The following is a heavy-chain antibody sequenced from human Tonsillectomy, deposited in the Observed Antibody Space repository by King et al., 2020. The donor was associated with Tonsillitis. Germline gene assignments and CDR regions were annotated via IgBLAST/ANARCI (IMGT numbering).Heavy chain of an antibody. V-gene: IGHV4-34*01. CDR1: GGSFSGYY. J-gene: IGHJ4*02. CDR3: ARGKYDVWSGYPDYFDY. CDR2: IYHSGST. Sequence: VQLQQWGAGLLKPSETLSLTCAVYGGSFSGYYWSWIRQPPGKGLERIGEIYHSGSTNYNPSLKSRVTMSLDTSKNQFSLKVSSVTAADTAVYYCARGKYDVWSGYPDYFDYWGLGNLVTVSS. D-gene: IGHD3-3*01.